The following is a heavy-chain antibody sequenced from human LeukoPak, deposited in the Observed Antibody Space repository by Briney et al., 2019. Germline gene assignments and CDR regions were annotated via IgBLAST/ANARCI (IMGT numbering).Heavy chain of an antibody. Sequence: SETLSLTCTVSGGSISSYYWSWIRQPAGKGLEWIGRIYTSGSTNYNPSLKSRVTMSVDTSKNQFSLILSSVTAADTAVYYCARRCSSWFCYYYMDVWGKGTTVTISS. D-gene: IGHD6-13*01. J-gene: IGHJ6*03. CDR2: IYTSGST. CDR3: ARRCSSWFCYYYMDV. V-gene: IGHV4-4*07. CDR1: GGSISSYY.